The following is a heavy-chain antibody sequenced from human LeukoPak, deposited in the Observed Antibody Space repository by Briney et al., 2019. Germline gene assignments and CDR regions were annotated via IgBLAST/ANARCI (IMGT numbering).Heavy chain of an antibody. CDR1: GFTFSSYG. V-gene: IGHV3-30*18. CDR3: AKDRPTWPIDY. Sequence: GGSLRLSCAASGFTFSSYGMHWVRQAPGKGLEWVAVISYDGSNKYYADSVKGRFTISRDNSKNTLYLQMNSLRAEDTAVYYCAKDRPTWPIDYWGQGTLVTVSS. J-gene: IGHJ4*02. CDR2: ISYDGSNK. D-gene: IGHD5-12*01.